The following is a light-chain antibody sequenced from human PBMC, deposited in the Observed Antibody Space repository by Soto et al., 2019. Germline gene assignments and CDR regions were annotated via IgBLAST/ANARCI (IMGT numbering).Light chain of an antibody. CDR3: SSYTSSSTPLV. CDR1: SSDVGGYNY. V-gene: IGLV2-14*01. J-gene: IGLJ3*02. CDR2: DVT. Sequence: QSALTQPDSVSGSPGQSITISCTGTSSDVGGYNYVSWYQQHPGKAPKLMIYDVTNRPSGVSNRFSGSKSGNTASLTISGLQAEDEAAYYCSSYTSSSTPLVFGGGTKLTVL.